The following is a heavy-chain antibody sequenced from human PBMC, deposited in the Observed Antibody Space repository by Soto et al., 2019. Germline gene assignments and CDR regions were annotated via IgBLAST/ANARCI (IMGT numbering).Heavy chain of an antibody. CDR3: ARKFSNSPEAFDS. V-gene: IGHV4-61*01. Sequence: PSETLSLTCTVSGGSVNSDNFYWSWIRQPPGRGLEWIGYIYYTGSTNYNPSLKSRVTISIDTSRNQFSLKLSSVTPADTAVYYWARKFSNSPEAFDSWGQGSLVTVSS. CDR2: IYYTGST. CDR1: GGSVNSDNFY. J-gene: IGHJ4*02. D-gene: IGHD6-6*01.